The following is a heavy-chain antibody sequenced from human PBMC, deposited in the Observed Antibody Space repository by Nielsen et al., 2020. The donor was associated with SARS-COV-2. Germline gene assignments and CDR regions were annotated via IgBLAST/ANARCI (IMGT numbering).Heavy chain of an antibody. CDR1: GDSISTRGYY. Sequence: SETLSLTCIVSGDSISTRGYYWGWIRQSPGKGLEWIGSYYSTGITKYNPSFASRISISVATSKTQFSLELTSVTAADTAVYYCANLYKSSLEIFDIWGQGTLVTVSS. CDR3: ANLYKSSLEIFDI. D-gene: IGHD1-14*01. J-gene: IGHJ4*02. V-gene: IGHV4-39*01. CDR2: YYSTGIT.